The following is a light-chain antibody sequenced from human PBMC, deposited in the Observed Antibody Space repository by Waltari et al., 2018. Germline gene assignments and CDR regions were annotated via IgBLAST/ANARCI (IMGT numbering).Light chain of an antibody. CDR1: SSNIGNNY. J-gene: IGLJ7*01. V-gene: IGLV1-51*02. CDR3: GTWDSSLSGAV. CDR2: ENT. Sequence: QSVLTQPPSVSAAPGQRVTISRSGGSSNIGNNYVSWYRQFPGTVPKLLIYENTERPSVIPGRFSGSKSGTSATLDITGLQAGDEADYYCGTWDSSLSGAVFGGGTHLTVL.